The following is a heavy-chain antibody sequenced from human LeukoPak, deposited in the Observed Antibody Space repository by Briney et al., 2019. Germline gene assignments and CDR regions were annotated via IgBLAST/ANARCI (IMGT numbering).Heavy chain of an antibody. CDR1: RYTFTSYG. J-gene: IGHJ4*02. CDR2: ISAYSNNT. D-gene: IGHD5-18*01. V-gene: IGHV1-18*01. CDR3: ARDVVSYSRNLYYFDY. Sequence: ASVKVSCKASRYTFTSYGISWVRQAPGRGLEWMGWISAYSNNTNYAQKLQGRVTMTTDTTTSTAYMELRSLTSDDTGVYYCARDVVSYSRNLYYFDYWGQGTLVTVSS.